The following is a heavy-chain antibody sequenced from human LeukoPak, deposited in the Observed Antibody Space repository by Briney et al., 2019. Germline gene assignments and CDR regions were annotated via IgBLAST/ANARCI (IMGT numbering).Heavy chain of an antibody. Sequence: ASVKVSCKASGYTFTSYGISWVRQAPGQGLEWMEWISAYNGNTNCAQKLQGRVTMTTDTSTSTAYMELRSLRSDDTAVYYCARDSHDSGRRYYYDSSGYYLNYWGQGTLVTVSS. V-gene: IGHV1-18*01. CDR3: ARDSHDSGRRYYYDSSGYYLNY. CDR1: GYTFTSYG. CDR2: ISAYNGNT. J-gene: IGHJ4*02. D-gene: IGHD3-22*01.